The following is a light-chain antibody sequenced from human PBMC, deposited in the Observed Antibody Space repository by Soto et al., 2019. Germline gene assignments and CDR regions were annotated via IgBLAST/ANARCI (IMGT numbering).Light chain of an antibody. CDR1: SSDVGGYNS. J-gene: IGLJ1*01. Sequence: QSALTQPASVSGSPGQSITVSCTGTSSDVGGYNSVSWYQQHPGKTPKLMIFEVNNRPSGVSNRFSGSKSGNTASLTISGLQAEDEAYYYCTSYTNSNTYVFGTGTKLTVL. V-gene: IGLV2-14*01. CDR3: TSYTNSNTYV. CDR2: EVN.